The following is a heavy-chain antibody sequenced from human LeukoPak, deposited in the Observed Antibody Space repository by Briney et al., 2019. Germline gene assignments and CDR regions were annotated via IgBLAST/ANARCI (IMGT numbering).Heavy chain of an antibody. D-gene: IGHD6-19*01. J-gene: IGHJ4*02. CDR2: ISAYNGNT. V-gene: IGHV1-18*01. CDR1: GYTFTSYG. Sequence: ASVRVSCKASGYTFTSYGISWVRQAPGQGLEWMGWISAYNGNTNYAQKLQGRVTMTTDTSTSTAYMELRSLRSDDTAVYYCARVPLSVAGTFFDYWGQGTLVTVSS. CDR3: ARVPLSVAGTFFDY.